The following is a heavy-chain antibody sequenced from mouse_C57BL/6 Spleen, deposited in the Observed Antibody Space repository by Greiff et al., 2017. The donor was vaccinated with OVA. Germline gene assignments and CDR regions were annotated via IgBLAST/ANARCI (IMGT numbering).Heavy chain of an antibody. Sequence: EVQLVESGPGLVKPSQSLSLTCSVTGYSITSGYYWNWIRQFPGNKLEWMGYISYDGSNNYNPSLKNRISITRDTSKNQFFLKLNSVTTEDTATYYCARALNAMDYWGQGTSVTVSS. CDR1: GYSITSGYY. V-gene: IGHV3-6*01. CDR2: ISYDGSN. J-gene: IGHJ4*01. CDR3: ARALNAMDY.